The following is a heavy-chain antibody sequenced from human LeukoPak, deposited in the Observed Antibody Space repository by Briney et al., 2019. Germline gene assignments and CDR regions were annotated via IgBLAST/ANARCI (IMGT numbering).Heavy chain of an antibody. D-gene: IGHD3-10*01. CDR3: ARVDWRVVRGNWFDP. J-gene: IGHJ5*02. CDR2: IYHSGST. Sequence: PSETLSLTCAVSGYSIISGYYWGWIRQPPGKGLEWIGSIYHSGSTYYNPSLKSRVTISVDTSKNQFSLKLSSVTAADTAVYYCARVDWRVVRGNWFDPWGQRTLVTVSS. V-gene: IGHV4-38-2*01. CDR1: GYSIISGYY.